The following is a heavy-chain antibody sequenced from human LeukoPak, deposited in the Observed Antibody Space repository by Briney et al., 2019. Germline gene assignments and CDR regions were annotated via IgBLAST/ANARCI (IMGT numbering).Heavy chain of an antibody. J-gene: IGHJ4*02. D-gene: IGHD1-26*01. Sequence: AASVKVSCKASGYTFTSYYMHWVRQAPGQGLEWMGIINPSGGSTSYAQKFQGRVTMTRDTSTSTVYMELSSLRSEDTAVYYCARGNSLWELLPRGYFDYWGQGTLVTVSS. V-gene: IGHV1-46*01. CDR2: INPSGGST. CDR1: GYTFTSYY. CDR3: ARGNSLWELLPRGYFDY.